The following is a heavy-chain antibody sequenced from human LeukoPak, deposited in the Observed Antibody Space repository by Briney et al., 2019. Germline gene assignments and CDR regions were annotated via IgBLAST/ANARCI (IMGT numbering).Heavy chain of an antibody. CDR3: ARGGRTTWHGMDV. CDR1: GVTFSSYW. V-gene: IGHV3-7*03. CDR2: IKEDGSEK. J-gene: IGHJ6*02. D-gene: IGHD4-17*01. Sequence: GGSLRLSCAASGVTFSSYWMSWVRQAPGKGLEWVANIKEDGSEKYYVDSVKGRFTISRDNAKSSLYLQMNSLRAEDTAVYYCARGGRTTWHGMDVWGQGTTVTVSS.